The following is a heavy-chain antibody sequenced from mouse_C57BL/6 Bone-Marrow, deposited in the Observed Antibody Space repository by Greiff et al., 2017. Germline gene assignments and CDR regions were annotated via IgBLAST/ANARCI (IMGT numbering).Heavy chain of an antibody. J-gene: IGHJ1*03. CDR1: GYTFTSYD. Sequence: VQLQQSGPELVKPGASVKLSCKASGYTFTSYDINWVKQRPGQGLEWIGWIYPRDGSTKYNEKFKGKATLTVDTSSSTAYMELHSLTSEDSAVYFCAKRRVTTVVAYWYFDVWGTGTTVTVSS. D-gene: IGHD1-1*01. CDR3: AKRRVTTVVAYWYFDV. CDR2: IYPRDGST. V-gene: IGHV1-85*01.